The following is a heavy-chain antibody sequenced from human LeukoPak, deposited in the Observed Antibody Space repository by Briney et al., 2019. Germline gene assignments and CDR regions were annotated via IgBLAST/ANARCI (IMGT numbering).Heavy chain of an antibody. CDR2: IYYSGST. V-gene: IGHV4-59*12. Sequence: SETLSLTCTVSGGSISSYYWSWIRQPPGKGLEWIGYIYYSGSTNYNPSLKSRVTISVDTSKNQFSLKLNSVTAADTAIYYCARNSGYSDLNYWGQGVLVTVSS. J-gene: IGHJ4*02. CDR1: GGSISSYY. D-gene: IGHD3-22*01. CDR3: ARNSGYSDLNY.